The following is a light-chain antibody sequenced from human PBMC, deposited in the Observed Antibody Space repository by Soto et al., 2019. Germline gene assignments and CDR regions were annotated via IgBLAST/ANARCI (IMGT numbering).Light chain of an antibody. V-gene: IGLV2-8*01. Sequence: QSVLTQPPSASGSVGQSVTISCTGTSSDVGRYNYVSWYQQHPGKAPRVIIFEVTKRPSGVPDRFSGSKSGNTASLTVSGLRAEDEADYYCTSHIGGDRLLIGGGTKLTVL. CDR2: EVT. CDR3: TSHIGGDRLL. J-gene: IGLJ2*01. CDR1: SSDVGRYNY.